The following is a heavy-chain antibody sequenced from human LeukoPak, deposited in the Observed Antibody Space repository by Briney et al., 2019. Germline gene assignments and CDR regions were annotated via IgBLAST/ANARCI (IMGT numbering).Heavy chain of an antibody. D-gene: IGHD6-13*01. CDR2: IRSSDSAI. J-gene: IGHJ4*02. CDR3: AKDQGYSSSWAIRDYFDY. Sequence: GGSLRLSCAASGFTFSSYSMNWVRQAPGKGLEWISYIRSSDSAIFYADSVKGRFTLSRDNARNSLYLQMNSLRDEDTAVYYCAKDQGYSSSWAIRDYFDYWGQGTLVTVSS. CDR1: GFTFSSYS. V-gene: IGHV3-48*02.